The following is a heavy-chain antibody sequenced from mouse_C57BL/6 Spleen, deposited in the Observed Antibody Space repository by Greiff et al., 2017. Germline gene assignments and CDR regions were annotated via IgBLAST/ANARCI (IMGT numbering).Heavy chain of an antibody. J-gene: IGHJ2*01. CDR2: INPSTGGT. CDR3: ARGYGHFDY. D-gene: IGHD1-1*02. CDR1: GYSFTGYY. Sequence: EVQLVESGPELVKPGASVKISCKASGYSFTGYYMNWVKQSPEKSLEWIGEINPSTGGTTYNQKFKAKATLTVDKSSSTAYMQLKSLTSEDSAVYYCARGYGHFDYWGQGTTLTVSS. V-gene: IGHV1-42*01.